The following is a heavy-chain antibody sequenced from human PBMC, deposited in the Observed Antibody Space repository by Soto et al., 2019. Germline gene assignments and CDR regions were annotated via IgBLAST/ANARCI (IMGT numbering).Heavy chain of an antibody. CDR1: GYSISSGYY. D-gene: IGHD2-15*01. J-gene: IGHJ3*02. CDR3: ARAAGRGYRSGGSCYSRAFDI. V-gene: IGHV4-38-2*01. Sequence: LSLTCAVSGYSISSGYYWGWIRQPPGKGLEWTGSIYHSGSTYYNPSLKSRVTISVDTSKNQFSLKLSSVTAADTAVYYCARAAGRGYRSGGSCYSRAFDIWGQGTMVTVSS. CDR2: IYHSGST.